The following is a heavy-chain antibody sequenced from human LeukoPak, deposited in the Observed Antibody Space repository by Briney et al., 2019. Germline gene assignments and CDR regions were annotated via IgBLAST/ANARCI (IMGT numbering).Heavy chain of an antibody. CDR2: ILYDGSTK. D-gene: IGHD5-18*01. Sequence: PGGSLRLSCAASGFTFSSYGMHWVRQAPGKGLEWVAVILYDGSTKYYADSVEGRFTISRDNSKNALYLQMNSLRAEDTAVYYCAKDGATWKQACFGFWGQGTLVTVSS. J-gene: IGHJ4*02. CDR1: GFTFSSYG. CDR3: AKDGATWKQACFGF. V-gene: IGHV3-30*02.